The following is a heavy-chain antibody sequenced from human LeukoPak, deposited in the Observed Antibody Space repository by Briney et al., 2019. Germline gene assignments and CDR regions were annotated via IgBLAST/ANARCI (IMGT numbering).Heavy chain of an antibody. V-gene: IGHV4-59*01. CDR3: ARAGSGKTTYYFDY. J-gene: IGHJ4*02. CDR2: IYYSGST. Sequence: SETLSLTCTVSGGSISSYYWSWIRQPPGKGLEWIGYIYYSGSTNYNPSLKSRVTISVDTSKNQFSLKLSSVTAADTAVYYCARAGSGKTTYYFDYWGQGTLVTVSS. CDR1: GGSISSYY. D-gene: IGHD1/OR15-1a*01.